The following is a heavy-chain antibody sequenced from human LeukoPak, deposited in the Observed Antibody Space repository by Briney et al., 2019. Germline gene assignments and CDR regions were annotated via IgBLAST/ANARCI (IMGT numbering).Heavy chain of an antibody. CDR3: AKGGTYRDYFDY. J-gene: IGHJ4*02. CDR1: GFTFSSYA. V-gene: IGHV3-64*01. Sequence: GGSLRLSCAASGFTFSSYAMHWVRQAPGKGLEYVSAISSNGGSTYYANSVKGRFTISRDNSKNTLYLQMNSLRAEDTAVYYCAKGGTYRDYFDYWGQGTLVTVSS. D-gene: IGHD3-16*01. CDR2: ISSNGGST.